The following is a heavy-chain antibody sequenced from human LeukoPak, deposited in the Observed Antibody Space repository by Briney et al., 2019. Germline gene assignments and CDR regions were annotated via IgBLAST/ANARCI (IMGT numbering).Heavy chain of an antibody. Sequence: SETLSLTCAVYGGSFSGYYWSWIRQPPGKGLEWIGEINHSGSTNYNPSLKSRVTISVDTSKNQFSLKLSSVTAADTAVYYCARWTVAGLNFDYWGQGTLVTVSS. D-gene: IGHD6-19*01. CDR3: ARWTVAGLNFDY. CDR2: INHSGST. V-gene: IGHV4-34*01. CDR1: GGSFSGYY. J-gene: IGHJ4*02.